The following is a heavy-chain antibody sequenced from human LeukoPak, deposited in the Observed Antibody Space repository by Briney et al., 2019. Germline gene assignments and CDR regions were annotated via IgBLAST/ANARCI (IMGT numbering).Heavy chain of an antibody. CDR3: AKEPYGDSGLVLGS. CDR2: INSDGSST. J-gene: IGHJ4*02. D-gene: IGHD4-17*01. Sequence: GGSLRLSCAASGFTFSSYWMHWVRQAPGKGLVWVSRINSDGSSTSYADSVKGWFTISRDNSKNTLFLQMNSLRADDTAVYYCAKEPYGDSGLVLGSWGQGTLVTVSS. CDR1: GFTFSSYW. V-gene: IGHV3-74*01.